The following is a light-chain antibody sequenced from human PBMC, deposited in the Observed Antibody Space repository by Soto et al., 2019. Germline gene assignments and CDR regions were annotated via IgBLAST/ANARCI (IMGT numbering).Light chain of an antibody. CDR2: EVN. J-gene: IGLJ2*01. V-gene: IGLV2-18*02. Sequence: QSVLTQPPSVSGSPGQSVTISCTGTSSDISRYNRVSWYQQPPGTAPKLIIYEVNNRPSGVPDRFSASKSGNTASLTISGLQSEDEADYYCSSFTASGSIIFGGGTKVTVL. CDR1: SSDISRYNR. CDR3: SSFTASGSII.